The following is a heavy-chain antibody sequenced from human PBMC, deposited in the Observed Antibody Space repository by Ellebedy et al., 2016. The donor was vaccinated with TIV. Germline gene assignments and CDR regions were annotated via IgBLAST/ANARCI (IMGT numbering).Heavy chain of an antibody. J-gene: IGHJ3*01. V-gene: IGHV3-23*01. CDR2: ISNGGDTT. Sequence: GESLKISCAASGFTFGCCAMSWVRQAPGKGLEWVSVISNGGDTTYADSVKGRFTISRDNSKNTLYLQLNSLRAEDTALYYCARTTTMTTFGAFDFWGQGTMVTVSS. D-gene: IGHD3-16*01. CDR1: GFTFGCCA. CDR3: ARTTTMTTFGAFDF.